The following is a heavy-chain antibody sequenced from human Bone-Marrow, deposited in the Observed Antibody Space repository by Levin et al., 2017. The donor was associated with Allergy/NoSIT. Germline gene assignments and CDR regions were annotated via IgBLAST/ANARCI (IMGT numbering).Heavy chain of an antibody. CDR1: GYNFVDSG. Sequence: GESLKISCKTSGYNFVDSGISWVRQAPGQGLQWIGWISASNGDTNYAQRLQDRVTMTTDITTNTAFLELRGLTSDDTAVYYCGRVPHCPGGSCYALWGGHIWSDKWGQGTLVSVSS. CDR2: ISASNGDT. CDR3: GRVPHCPGGSCYALWGGHIWSDK. J-gene: IGHJ4*02. V-gene: IGHV1-18*01. D-gene: IGHD2-8*02.